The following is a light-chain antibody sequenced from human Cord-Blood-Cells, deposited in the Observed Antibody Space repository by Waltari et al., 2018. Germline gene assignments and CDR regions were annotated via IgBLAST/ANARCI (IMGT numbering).Light chain of an antibody. CDR2: CNT. Sequence: QSVLTQPPSVSGAPGLRVPISCTGSSSNIWAGYDVPWYQQLPGPAPKLLIDCNTNRPSEVPDRFSDAKSGTSASLAITVLQAEDEADYYCQSYDRSLSGSVFGGGTKLTVL. J-gene: IGLJ3*02. V-gene: IGLV1-40*01. CDR3: QSYDRSLSGSV. CDR1: SSNIWAGYD.